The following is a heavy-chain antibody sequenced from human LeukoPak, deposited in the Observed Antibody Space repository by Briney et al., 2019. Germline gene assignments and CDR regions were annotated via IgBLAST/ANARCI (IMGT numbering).Heavy chain of an antibody. J-gene: IGHJ3*02. D-gene: IGHD4-23*01. CDR1: GFTFDDYA. V-gene: IGHV3-9*01. Sequence: PGGSLRLSCAASGFTFDDYAMHWVRQAPGKGLEWVSGISWNSGSIGYADSVKGRFTISRDNSKNTLYLQMNSLRAEDTAVYYCARDSHYGGNSSEAFDIWGQGTMVTVSS. CDR2: ISWNSGSI. CDR3: ARDSHYGGNSSEAFDI.